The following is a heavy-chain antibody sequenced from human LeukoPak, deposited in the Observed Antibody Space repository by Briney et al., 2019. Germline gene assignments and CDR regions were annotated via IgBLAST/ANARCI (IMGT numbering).Heavy chain of an antibody. CDR2: ISGRGDIT. V-gene: IGHV3-23*01. Sequence: GGSLRLSCAASGFTFSYYDMSWVRQTPGKGLEWVSSISGRGDITYYADSLKGRFTISRDNSKNTLYLQMNSLRAEDTALYYCARFHDFWRWGQGTLVTVSS. CDR1: GFTFSYYD. CDR3: ARFHDFWR. D-gene: IGHD3/OR15-3a*01. J-gene: IGHJ4*02.